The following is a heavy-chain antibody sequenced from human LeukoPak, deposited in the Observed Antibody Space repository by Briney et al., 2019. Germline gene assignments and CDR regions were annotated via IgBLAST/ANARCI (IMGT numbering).Heavy chain of an antibody. J-gene: IGHJ4*02. Sequence: GGTLRLSCAASGFTFSIYGMGWVRQAPGKGLEWVSSISDNGGNTYYADSAKGRFTISRDNSKNTLYLQMTSLRAEDTAVYYCAKDTVVVRFWDYWGQGTLVTVSS. CDR1: GFTFSIYG. D-gene: IGHD3-22*01. V-gene: IGHV3-23*01. CDR2: ISDNGGNT. CDR3: AKDTVVVRFWDY.